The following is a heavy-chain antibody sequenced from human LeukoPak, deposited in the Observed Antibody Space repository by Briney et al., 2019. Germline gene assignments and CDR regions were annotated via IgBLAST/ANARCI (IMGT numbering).Heavy chain of an antibody. CDR3: ARDRIAVAGSFLDY. Sequence: GGSLRLSCAASGSNFGNYYVSWVRQAPGKGLEWVAVISYDGSNKYYADSVKGRFTISRDNSKNTLYLQMNSLRAEDTAVYYCARDRIAVAGSFLDYWGQGTLVTVSS. CDR2: ISYDGSNK. D-gene: IGHD6-19*01. J-gene: IGHJ4*02. V-gene: IGHV3-30*04. CDR1: GSNFGNYY.